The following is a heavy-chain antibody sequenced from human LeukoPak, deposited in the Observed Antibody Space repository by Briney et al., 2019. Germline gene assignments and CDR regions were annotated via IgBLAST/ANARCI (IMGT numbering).Heavy chain of an antibody. Sequence: GGSLRLSCAVSGFTFSGYWMHWVRKAPGKGLVWVSRINTDGTFTNYADSVKGRFTISRDNAKNTLFLQMSSLRVEDTAVYYCARDQVLGSGSYDYWGQGMLVTVSS. CDR3: ARDQVLGSGSYDY. CDR2: INTDGTFT. V-gene: IGHV3-74*01. D-gene: IGHD3-10*01. J-gene: IGHJ4*02. CDR1: GFTFSGYW.